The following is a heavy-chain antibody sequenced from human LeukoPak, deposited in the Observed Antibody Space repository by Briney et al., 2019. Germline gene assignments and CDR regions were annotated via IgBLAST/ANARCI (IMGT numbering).Heavy chain of an antibody. CDR3: AKGSVVGATRGGDY. V-gene: IGHV3-23*01. D-gene: IGHD1-26*01. Sequence: GGSLRLSCAASGFTFSSYAMSWVRQAPGKGLEWVSAISGSGGSAYYADSVKGRFTISRDNSKNTLYLQMNSLRAEDTAVYYCAKGSVVGATRGGDYWGQGTLVTVSS. CDR1: GFTFSSYA. CDR2: ISGSGGSA. J-gene: IGHJ4*02.